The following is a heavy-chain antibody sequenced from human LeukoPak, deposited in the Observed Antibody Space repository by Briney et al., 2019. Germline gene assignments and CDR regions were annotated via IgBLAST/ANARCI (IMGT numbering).Heavy chain of an antibody. CDR1: GYTFTSYG. J-gene: IGHJ5*02. V-gene: IGHV1-18*01. Sequence: ASVKVSCKASGYTFTSYGISWVRQAPGQGLEWMGWISGYNGHTKNVQKLQGRVTMTTDTSTSTAYMELRSLRSDDTAVYYCAGDGRHRYYYDSSGFYGSWFDPWGQGTLVTVSS. CDR3: AGDGRHRYYYDSSGFYGSWFDP. D-gene: IGHD3-22*01. CDR2: ISGYNGHT.